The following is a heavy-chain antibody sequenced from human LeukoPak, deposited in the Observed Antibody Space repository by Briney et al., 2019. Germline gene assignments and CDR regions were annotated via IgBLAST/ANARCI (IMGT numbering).Heavy chain of an antibody. J-gene: IGHJ4*02. Sequence: ASVKVSCKASGYTFTGHYIHWVRQAPGQGLEWMGWIIPNNGGTNYAQQFQGRVTMTKDTSISTAYMELTRLTSDDTAVYYCATGDVTQGNPRWGQGTLVTVSS. CDR3: ATGDVTQGNPR. CDR1: GYTFTGHY. CDR2: IIPNNGGT. D-gene: IGHD4-11*01. V-gene: IGHV1-2*02.